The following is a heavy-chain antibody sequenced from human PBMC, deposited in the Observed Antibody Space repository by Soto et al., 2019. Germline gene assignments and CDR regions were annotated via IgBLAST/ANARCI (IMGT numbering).Heavy chain of an antibody. D-gene: IGHD2-2*01. V-gene: IGHV3-23*01. Sequence: GGSLRLSCAASGFTFSSYAMSWVRRAPGKGLEWVSAISGSGGSTYYADSVKGRFTISRDNSKNTLYLQMNSLRAEDTAVYYCAKVPTPGSNMDNWFDPWGQGTLVTVSS. CDR2: ISGSGGST. CDR3: AKVPTPGSNMDNWFDP. J-gene: IGHJ5*02. CDR1: GFTFSSYA.